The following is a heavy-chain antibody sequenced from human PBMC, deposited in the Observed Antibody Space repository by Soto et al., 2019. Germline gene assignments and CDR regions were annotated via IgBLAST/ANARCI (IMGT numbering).Heavy chain of an antibody. D-gene: IGHD3-16*02. J-gene: IGHJ3*01. V-gene: IGHV3-72*01. CDR3: VIVGRTS. CDR1: GLTFSDYY. CDR2: SKNKANGYTM. Sequence: EVQVVESGGGLVQPGGSLRLYCAVSGLTFSDYYFDWVRQSPGKGLEWVGRSKNKANGYTMEYAASVKGRFTISRDDSNNSVFLQMSRLRTEDTAVYYWVIVGRTSWGHGTTVTVPS.